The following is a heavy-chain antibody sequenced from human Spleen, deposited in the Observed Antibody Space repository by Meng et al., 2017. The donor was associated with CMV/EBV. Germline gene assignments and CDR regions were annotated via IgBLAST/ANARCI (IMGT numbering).Heavy chain of an antibody. CDR3: ARAYDYVWGTPGGY. CDR1: GGSFSGYY. V-gene: IGHV4-34*01. CDR2: INHSGST. Sequence: VYGGSFSGYYWSWIRQPPGKGLEWIGEINHSGSTNYNPSLKSRVTISVDTSKNQFSLKLSSVTAADTAVYYCARAYDYVWGTPGGYWGQGTLVTVSS. J-gene: IGHJ4*02. D-gene: IGHD3-16*01.